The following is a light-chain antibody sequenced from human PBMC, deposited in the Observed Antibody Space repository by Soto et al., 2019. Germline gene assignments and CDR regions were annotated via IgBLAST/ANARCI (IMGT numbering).Light chain of an antibody. J-gene: IGLJ3*02. CDR2: RNN. Sequence: QSVLTQPPSASGTPGQRVTISCSGSSSSIGRSYVYWYQHLPGTAPRLLIYRNNQRTSGGPDRFSGSKSGTSASLAISGLRSEDEADYYCAAWDDSLSGRVFGGGTKLTVL. CDR3: AAWDDSLSGRV. V-gene: IGLV1-47*01. CDR1: SSSIGRSY.